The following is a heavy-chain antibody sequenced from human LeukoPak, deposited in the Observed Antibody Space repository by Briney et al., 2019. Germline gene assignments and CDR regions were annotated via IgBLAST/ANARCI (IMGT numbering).Heavy chain of an antibody. CDR2: FDPEDGET. D-gene: IGHD1-26*01. Sequence: ASVKVSCKVSGYTLTELSMHWVRQAPGKGLEWMGGFDPEDGETIYAQKFQGRVTMTRDTSTSTVYMELSSLRSEDTAVYYCARVRWDRFQDAFDIWGQGTMVTVSS. J-gene: IGHJ3*02. CDR3: ARVRWDRFQDAFDI. V-gene: IGHV1-24*01. CDR1: GYTLTELS.